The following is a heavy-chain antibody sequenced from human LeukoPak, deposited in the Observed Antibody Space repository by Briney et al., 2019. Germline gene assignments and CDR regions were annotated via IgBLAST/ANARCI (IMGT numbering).Heavy chain of an antibody. CDR2: INPSGGST. J-gene: IGHJ6*02. CDR1: GYTFTSYY. CDR3: ARDYQVTVSDYYGMDV. V-gene: IGHV1-46*01. D-gene: IGHD4-17*01. Sequence: ASVKVSCKASGYTFTSYYMHWVRQAPGQGLEWMGIINPSGGSTSYAQKFQGRVTMTRDTSTSTVYMELSSLRSEGTAVYYCARDYQVTVSDYYGMDVWGQGTTVTVSS.